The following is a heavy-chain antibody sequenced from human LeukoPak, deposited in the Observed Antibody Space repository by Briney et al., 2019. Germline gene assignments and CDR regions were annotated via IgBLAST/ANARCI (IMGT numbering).Heavy chain of an antibody. CDR3: ARVTGYMTEDFFDY. J-gene: IGHJ4*02. CDR2: IHYSGST. Sequence: SETLSLTCTVSGYSISSSYYWSWIRQPPGKGLEWIGYIHYSGSTDYNPSLKSRVTISVDTSRNQFSLRLSSVTAADTAVYYCARVTGYMTEDFFDYWGQGTLVTVSS. V-gene: IGHV4-61*01. CDR1: GYSISSSYY. D-gene: IGHD6-13*01.